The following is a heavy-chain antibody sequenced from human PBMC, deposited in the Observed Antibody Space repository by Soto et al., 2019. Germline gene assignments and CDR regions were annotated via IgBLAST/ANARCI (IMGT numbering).Heavy chain of an antibody. Sequence: GSLRLSCSASGFTFSSYAMHWVRQAPGKGLEYVSAISSNGGSTYYADSVKGRFTISRDNSKNTLYLQMSSLRAEDTAVYYCVKDRYDFWSGYYTGIQLDYWGQGTLVTVSS. CDR1: GFTFSSYA. CDR3: VKDRYDFWSGYYTGIQLDY. D-gene: IGHD3-3*01. J-gene: IGHJ4*02. CDR2: ISSNGGST. V-gene: IGHV3-64D*08.